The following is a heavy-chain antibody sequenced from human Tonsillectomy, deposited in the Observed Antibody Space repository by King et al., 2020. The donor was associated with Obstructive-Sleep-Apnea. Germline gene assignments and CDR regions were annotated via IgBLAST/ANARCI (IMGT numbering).Heavy chain of an antibody. CDR1: GGSISSYY. CDR2: IYYSGST. V-gene: IGHV4-59*01. Sequence: VQLQESGPGLVKPSETLSLTCTVSGGSISSYYWSWIRQPPGKGLEWIGYIYYSGSTNYNPSLKSRVTISVDTSKNQFSLKLSSVTAADTAVYYCAGAIDYYGSGSYYPAFDIWGQGTMVTVSS. D-gene: IGHD3-10*01. CDR3: AGAIDYYGSGSYYPAFDI. J-gene: IGHJ3*02.